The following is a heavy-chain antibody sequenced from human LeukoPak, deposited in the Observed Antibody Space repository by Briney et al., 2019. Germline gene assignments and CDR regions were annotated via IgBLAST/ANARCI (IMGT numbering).Heavy chain of an antibody. CDR2: IVYSGRT. J-gene: IGHJ4*02. D-gene: IGHD5-12*01. CDR3: ARRGYSDTWRHSPFDY. CDR1: GGSISSNNYF. Sequence: SETLSLTCTVSGGSISSNNYFWAWIRQPPGKGLEWIGSIVYSGRTYYNPSLTSRVTISVDTSKRQFSLKLSSVTAADTAVYYCARRGYSDTWRHSPFDYWGQGTLVTVSS. V-gene: IGHV4-39*01.